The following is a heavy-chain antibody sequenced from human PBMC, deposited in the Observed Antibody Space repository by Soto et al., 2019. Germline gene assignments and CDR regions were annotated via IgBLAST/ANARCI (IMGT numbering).Heavy chain of an antibody. Sequence: LRLSCAASGFTFSSYAMSWVRQAPGKGLEWVSAISGSGGSTYYADSVKGRFTISRDNSKNTLYLQMNSLRAEDTAVYYCAKGLVGATDYFDYWGQGTLVTVSS. V-gene: IGHV3-23*01. CDR1: GFTFSSYA. D-gene: IGHD1-26*01. CDR2: ISGSGGST. J-gene: IGHJ4*02. CDR3: AKGLVGATDYFDY.